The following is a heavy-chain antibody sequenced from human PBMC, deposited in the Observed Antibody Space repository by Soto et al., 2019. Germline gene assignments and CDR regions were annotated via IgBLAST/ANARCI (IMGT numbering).Heavy chain of an antibody. CDR3: ARGGVDYYDSSGYYFSPYYFDY. CDR2: IYYSGST. CDR1: GGSISSYY. D-gene: IGHD3-22*01. J-gene: IGHJ4*02. V-gene: IGHV4-59*12. Sequence: SETLSLTCTVSGGSISSYYWSWIRQPPGKGLEWIGYIYYSGSTNYNPSLKSRVTISVDTSKNQFSLKLSSVTAADTAVYYCARGGVDYYDSSGYYFSPYYFDYWGQGTLVTVSS.